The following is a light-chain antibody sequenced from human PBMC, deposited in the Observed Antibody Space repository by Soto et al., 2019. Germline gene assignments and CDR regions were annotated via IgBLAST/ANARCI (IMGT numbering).Light chain of an antibody. CDR3: CSYAGSRWV. CDR2: EVS. V-gene: IGLV2-23*02. Sequence: QSALPQPASVFGSLGSSTTISSPGPTSDVGSYNLVSWYHQHPGKAPKLMIYEVSKRPSGVSNRFSGSKSGNTASLTISGLQAEDEADYYCCSYAGSRWVFGGGTKVTVL. J-gene: IGLJ3*02. CDR1: TSDVGSYNL.